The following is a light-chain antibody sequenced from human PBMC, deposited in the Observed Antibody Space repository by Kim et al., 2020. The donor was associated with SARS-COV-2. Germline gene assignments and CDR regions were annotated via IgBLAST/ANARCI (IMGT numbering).Light chain of an antibody. J-gene: IGKJ2*01. CDR3: QHYNNWPRGYT. CDR2: GAS. V-gene: IGKV3-15*01. Sequence: EVVLTQSPDSLSVSLGERATLSCRASQSVNNNLAWFQQKPGQAPRLLIYGASTRATGIPARFSGSRSGTEFTLTIISLQSEDFAVYYCQHYNNWPRGYTFGQGTKLEI. CDR1: QSVNNN.